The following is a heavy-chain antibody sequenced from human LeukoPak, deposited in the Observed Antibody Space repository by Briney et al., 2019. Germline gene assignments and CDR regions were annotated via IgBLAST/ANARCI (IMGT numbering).Heavy chain of an antibody. Sequence: GGSLRLSCAASGFTLSSYEMNWVRQAPGKGLEWVSYISSSGSTIYYADSVKGRFTISRDNAKNSLYLQMNSLRAEDTAVYYCARDGYDYVWGSYRAGFDYWGQGTLVTVSS. CDR1: GFTLSSYE. V-gene: IGHV3-48*03. D-gene: IGHD3-16*01. CDR2: ISSSGSTI. CDR3: ARDGYDYVWGSYRAGFDY. J-gene: IGHJ4*02.